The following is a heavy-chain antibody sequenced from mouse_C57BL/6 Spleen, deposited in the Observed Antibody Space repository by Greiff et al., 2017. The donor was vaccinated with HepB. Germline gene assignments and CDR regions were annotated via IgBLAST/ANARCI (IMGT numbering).Heavy chain of an antibody. V-gene: IGHV3-6*01. Sequence: EVQLVESGPGLVKPSQSLSLTCSVTGYSITSGYYWNWIRQFPGNKLEWMGYISYDGSNNYNPSLKNRISITRDTSKNQFFLKLNSVTTEDTATYYCARGDGYLFAYWGQGTLVTVSA. CDR2: ISYDGSN. D-gene: IGHD2-3*01. CDR3: ARGDGYLFAY. J-gene: IGHJ3*01. CDR1: GYSITSGYY.